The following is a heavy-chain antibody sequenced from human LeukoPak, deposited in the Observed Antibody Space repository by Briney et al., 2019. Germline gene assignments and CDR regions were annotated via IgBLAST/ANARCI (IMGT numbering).Heavy chain of an antibody. CDR1: GYSISSGYY. CDR3: ARWFGEPLDAFDI. CDR2: IYHSGST. Sequence: PSETLSLTCTVSGYSISSGYYWGWIRQPPGKGLEWIGSIYHSGSTYYNPSLKSRVTISVDTSKNQFSLKLSSVTAADTAVYYCARWFGEPLDAFDIWGQGTMVTVSS. V-gene: IGHV4-38-2*02. D-gene: IGHD3-10*01. J-gene: IGHJ3*02.